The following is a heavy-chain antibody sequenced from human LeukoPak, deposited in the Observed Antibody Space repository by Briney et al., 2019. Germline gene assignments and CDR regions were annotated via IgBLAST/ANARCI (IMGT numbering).Heavy chain of an antibody. CDR2: IYYSGST. D-gene: IGHD1-26*01. V-gene: IGHV4-39*06. CDR1: GGSISSSSYY. CDR3: AREVLVGASDFDY. Sequence: SETLSLTCTVSGGSISSSSYYWGWIRQPPGKGLEWIGSIYYSGSTYYNPALKSRVTISVHTPKTQSPLKLSSVTAADTAVYYCAREVLVGASDFDYWGQGTLVTVAS. J-gene: IGHJ4*02.